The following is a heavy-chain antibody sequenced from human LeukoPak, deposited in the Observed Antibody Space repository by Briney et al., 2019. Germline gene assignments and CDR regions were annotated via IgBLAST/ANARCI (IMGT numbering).Heavy chain of an antibody. CDR2: IGSSGSTM. Sequence: GGSLRLSCAASGFTFSSYSMNWVRQAPGKGLEWLSYIGSSGSTMYYAESVKGRFTISRDNAKNSLYLQMNSLRAEDTAVYYCARARSLVRYFDWFDPWGQGTLVTVSS. J-gene: IGHJ5*02. D-gene: IGHD3-9*01. CDR1: GFTFSSYS. CDR3: ARARSLVRYFDWFDP. V-gene: IGHV3-48*04.